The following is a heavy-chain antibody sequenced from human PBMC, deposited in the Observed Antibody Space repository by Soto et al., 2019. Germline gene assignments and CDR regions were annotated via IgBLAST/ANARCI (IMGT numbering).Heavy chain of an antibody. CDR2: MNPYNGNT. Sequence: ASVKVSCKASGYTFTSYDINWVRQATGQGLEWMGWMNPYNGNTGYAQKIQGRVTMTTDTSTSTAYMELSSLRSDDTAVYYCAKAYGGNHDASDIWGQGTMVTVSS. CDR3: AKAYGGNHDASDI. V-gene: IGHV1-8*01. J-gene: IGHJ3*02. D-gene: IGHD4-17*01. CDR1: GYTFTSYD.